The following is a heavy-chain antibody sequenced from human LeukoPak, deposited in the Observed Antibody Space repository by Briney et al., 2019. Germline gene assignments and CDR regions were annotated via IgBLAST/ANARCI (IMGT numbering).Heavy chain of an antibody. V-gene: IGHV5-51*01. CDR3: ARHPIHCSGGSCYSALDAFDI. D-gene: IGHD2-15*01. Sequence: GESLKISCKASGYSFTSYWIAWVRQMPGKGLEWMGIIYPGDSDVRYNPSFQGQVTMSADKSISTAYLQWSSLKASDTAMYYCARHPIHCSGGSCYSALDAFDIWGQGTMVTVSS. CDR2: IYPGDSDV. CDR1: GYSFTSYW. J-gene: IGHJ3*02.